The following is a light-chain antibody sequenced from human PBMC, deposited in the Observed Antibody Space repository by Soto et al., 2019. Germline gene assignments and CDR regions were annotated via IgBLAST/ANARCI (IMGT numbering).Light chain of an antibody. CDR3: MQTLQSPLT. CDR1: QNLLHSNGYNY. V-gene: IGKV2-28*01. J-gene: IGKJ1*01. Sequence: DIVMTQSPLSLPVTPGEPASISCRSSQNLLHSNGYNYLDWYLQKPGQSPQLLIYLGSNRASGVPDRISGSGSGTDFALKISRVEAEDVGVYYCMQTLQSPLTFGQGTKVDIK. CDR2: LGS.